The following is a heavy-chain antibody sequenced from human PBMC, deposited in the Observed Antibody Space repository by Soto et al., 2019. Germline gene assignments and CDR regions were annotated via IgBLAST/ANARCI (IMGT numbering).Heavy chain of an antibody. Sequence: QVHLQESGPGLVKPSQTLALTCTVSGGSISSGGYYWYWVRQHPEKGLEWIGFIYYSGTTYYNPSLKSRVTMSVDTSKNQFSLKLRSVTAADTAVYYCASRDVDTTLVGNEYWGQGSLVGVSS. CDR1: GGSISSGGYY. CDR2: IYYSGTT. CDR3: ASRDVDTTLVGNEY. V-gene: IGHV4-31*03. D-gene: IGHD5-18*01. J-gene: IGHJ4*02.